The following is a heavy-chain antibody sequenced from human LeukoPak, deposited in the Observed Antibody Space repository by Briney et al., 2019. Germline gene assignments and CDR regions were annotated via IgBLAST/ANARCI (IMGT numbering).Heavy chain of an antibody. CDR1: GFTFSSYA. Sequence: GGSLRLSCAASGFTFSSYAMSWVRQAPGKGLEWVSAISGSGGSTYYADSVKGRFTISRDDSKNTLYLQMNSLRAEDTAVYYCAKDQYSGSYNYYYMDVWGKGTTVTVSS. J-gene: IGHJ6*03. CDR2: ISGSGGST. V-gene: IGHV3-23*01. CDR3: AKDQYSGSYNYYYMDV. D-gene: IGHD1-26*01.